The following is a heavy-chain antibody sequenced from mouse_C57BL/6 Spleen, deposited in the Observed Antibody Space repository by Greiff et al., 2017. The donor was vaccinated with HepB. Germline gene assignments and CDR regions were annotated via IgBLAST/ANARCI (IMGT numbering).Heavy chain of an antibody. D-gene: IGHD2-5*01. CDR2: IYPGSGNT. CDR3: ALGESNYGWYFDV. CDR1: GYTFTDYY. J-gene: IGHJ1*03. V-gene: IGHV1-76*01. Sequence: QVQLQQSGAELVRPGASVKLSCKASGYTFTDYYINWVKQRPGQGLEWIARIYPGSGNTYYNEKFKGKATLTAEKSSSTAYMQLSSLTSEDSAVYFCALGESNYGWYFDVWGTGTTVTVSS.